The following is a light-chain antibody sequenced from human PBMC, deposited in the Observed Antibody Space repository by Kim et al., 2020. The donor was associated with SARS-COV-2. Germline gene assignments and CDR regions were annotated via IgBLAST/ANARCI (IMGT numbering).Light chain of an antibody. CDR2: QDS. J-gene: IGLJ2*01. CDR1: KLGDKY. V-gene: IGLV3-1*01. Sequence: SYELTQPPSVSVSPGQTASITCSGDKLGDKYACWYQQKTGQYPVLVIYQDSKRRSGIPERFSGSNSGNTATLTNIGTQAMDEADYYCQAWGSSTVVFGGVTKLTVL. CDR3: QAWGSSTVV.